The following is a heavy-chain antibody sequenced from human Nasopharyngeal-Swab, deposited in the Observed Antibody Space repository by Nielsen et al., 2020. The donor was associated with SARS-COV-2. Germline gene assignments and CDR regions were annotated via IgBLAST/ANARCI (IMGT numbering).Heavy chain of an antibody. V-gene: IGHV1-18*01. CDR1: GYTFTSYG. D-gene: IGHD1-26*01. Sequence: ASVKVSCKASGYTFTSYGISWVRQAPGQGLEWMGWISAYNGNTNYAQKLQGRVTMTTDTSTSTAYMELMSLRSDDTAVYYCARAEVVGAGYYYYYMDVWGKGTTVTVSS. J-gene: IGHJ6*03. CDR3: ARAEVVGAGYYYYYMDV. CDR2: ISAYNGNT.